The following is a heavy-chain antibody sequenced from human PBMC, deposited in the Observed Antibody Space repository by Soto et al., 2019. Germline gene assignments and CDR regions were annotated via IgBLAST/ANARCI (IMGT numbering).Heavy chain of an antibody. D-gene: IGHD6-19*01. Sequence: QITLKESGPTLVKPTQTLTLTCTFSGFSLSTSGVGVGWIRQPPGKALEWLALIYWDDDKRYSPSPKSRLTTTMDTSKHQLVLTMTTMDPVDTPPYYCARYSTGWYALGWVYWGQGTLVTVSS. CDR3: ARYSTGWYALGWVY. V-gene: IGHV2-5*02. CDR1: GFSLSTSGVG. J-gene: IGHJ4*02. CDR2: IYWDDDK.